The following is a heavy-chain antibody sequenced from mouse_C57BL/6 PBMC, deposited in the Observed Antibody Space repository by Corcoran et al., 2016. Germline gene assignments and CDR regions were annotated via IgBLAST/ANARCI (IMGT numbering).Heavy chain of an antibody. CDR2: INPNNGGT. D-gene: IGHD3-1*01. Sequence: EVQLQQSGPELVTPGASVRIPCKASGYTFTDSNMAWVKQSHGKSLEWIGDINPNNGGTIYNKKFKGKATLTVDKSSSTAYMELRSLTSEDTAVYYCARPGDWYFDVWGTGTTVTVSS. CDR1: GYTFTDSN. CDR3: ARPGDWYFDV. V-gene: IGHV1-18*01. J-gene: IGHJ1*03.